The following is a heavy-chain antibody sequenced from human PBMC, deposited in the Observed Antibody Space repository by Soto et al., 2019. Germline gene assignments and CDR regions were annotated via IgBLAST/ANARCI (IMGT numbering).Heavy chain of an antibody. CDR2: MYYSAHT. CDR3: ARLLYGMDV. V-gene: IGHV4-39*01. Sequence: SQTLCLTCTFSSVTLLRNTYFGGRLRQAPGKGLEWMGSMYYSAHTHYNPYLESRVTISVDTSKNQFSLKLNSVTAADTAVYYCARLLYGMDVWCQGPTVT. J-gene: IGHJ6*02. CDR1: SVTLLRNTYF.